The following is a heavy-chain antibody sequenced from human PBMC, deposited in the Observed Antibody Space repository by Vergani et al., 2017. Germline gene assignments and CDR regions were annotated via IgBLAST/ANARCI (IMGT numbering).Heavy chain of an antibody. J-gene: IGHJ5*02. CDR2: IYYSGST. CDR1: GGSISSGDYY. CDR3: ARGSAAGLKNWFDP. D-gene: IGHD6-13*01. Sequence: QVQLQESGPGLVKPSQTLSLTCTVSGGSISSGDYYWSWIRQPPGKGLEWIGYIYYSGSTYYNPSLRSRVTISVDTSNNQCSLKLSSVTAADTAVYYCARGSAAGLKNWFDPGGQGTLVTVSS. V-gene: IGHV4-30-4*01.